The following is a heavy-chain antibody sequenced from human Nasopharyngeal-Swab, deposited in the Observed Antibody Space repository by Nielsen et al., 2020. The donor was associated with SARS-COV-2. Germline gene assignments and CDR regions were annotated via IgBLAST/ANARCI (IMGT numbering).Heavy chain of an antibody. CDR2: ISGNDNTT. Sequence: GGSLRLSCAASGFTFSSYAMSWVRQAPGKGLEWVSIISGNDNTTHYADSVKDRFTISRDNSKNTLYLQTNSLRVEDTAVYYCAKAPYLRGLDVWGQGTTVTVSS. CDR1: GFTFSSYA. D-gene: IGHD2-21*01. J-gene: IGHJ6*02. CDR3: AKAPYLRGLDV. V-gene: IGHV3-23*01.